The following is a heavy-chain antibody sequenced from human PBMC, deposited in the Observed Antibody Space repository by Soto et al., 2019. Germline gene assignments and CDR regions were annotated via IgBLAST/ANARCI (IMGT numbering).Heavy chain of an antibody. Sequence: EVQLLESGGGLVQPGGSLRLSCAASGFSFSNYAMSWVRQAPGKGLEWVSGISGSADNAYYAESVKGRFTISRDNSRNTLSLQMNSLRGDDTAVYYCAKMDIVVVTAIAFDYWGQGSLVTVSS. CDR1: GFSFSNYA. V-gene: IGHV3-23*01. CDR3: AKMDIVVVTAIAFDY. D-gene: IGHD2-21*02. CDR2: ISGSADNA. J-gene: IGHJ4*02.